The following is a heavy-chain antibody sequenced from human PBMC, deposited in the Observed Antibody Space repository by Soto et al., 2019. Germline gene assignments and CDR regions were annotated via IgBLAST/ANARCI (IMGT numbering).Heavy chain of an antibody. CDR1: GYTFTSYY. V-gene: IGHV1-46*01. CDR3: AREEMATNSYYYYYYGMDV. D-gene: IGHD1-26*01. Sequence: GASVKVSCKASGYTFTSYYMHWVRQAPGQGLEWMGIINPSGGSTSYAQKFQGRVTMTRDTSTSTVYMELSSLRSEDTAVYYCAREEMATNSYYYYYYGMDVWSQGTTVTVSS. CDR2: INPSGGST. J-gene: IGHJ6*02.